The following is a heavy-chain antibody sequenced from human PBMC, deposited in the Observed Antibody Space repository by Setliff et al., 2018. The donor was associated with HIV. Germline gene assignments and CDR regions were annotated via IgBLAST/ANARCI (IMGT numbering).Heavy chain of an antibody. CDR1: GYTFTTYY. D-gene: IGHD3-22*01. CDR3: ARQDHSSVNSGSLYAFDV. V-gene: IGHV1-2*06. CDR2: IEPSSGGT. J-gene: IGHJ3*01. Sequence: ASVKVSCKASGYTFTTYYIHWVRQAPGHGLQLMGRIEPSSGGTNYIQKFQGRVTITRDTSIYTVYMELTGLTSDDTAVYYCARQDHSSVNSGSLYAFDVWGQGTMVTVSS.